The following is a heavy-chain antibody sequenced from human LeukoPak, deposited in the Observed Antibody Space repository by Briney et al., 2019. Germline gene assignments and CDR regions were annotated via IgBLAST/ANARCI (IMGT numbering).Heavy chain of an antibody. J-gene: IGHJ4*02. CDR2: ISYDGSNK. CDR1: GFTFSSYA. CDR3: ARDLRLDY. V-gene: IGHV3-30-3*01. Sequence: GGSLRLSCAASGFTFSSYATHWVRQAPGKGLEWVAVISYDGSNKYYADSVKGRFTISRDNSKNTLYLQMNSLRAEDTAVYYCARDLRLDYWGQGTLVTVSS.